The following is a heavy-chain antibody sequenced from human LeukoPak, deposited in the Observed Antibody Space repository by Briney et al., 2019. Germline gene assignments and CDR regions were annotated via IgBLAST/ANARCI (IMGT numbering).Heavy chain of an antibody. J-gene: IGHJ4*02. CDR3: ARDGLPVAMDY. Sequence: GGSLRLSCAASGFTFSSDWMTWVRQAPGKGLEWVANIKQDGSEKYYVDSVKGRFTISRDNAKNSLYLQMNSLRAEDTAVYFCARDGLPVAMDYWGQGTLVTVSS. CDR1: GFTFSSDW. V-gene: IGHV3-7*01. D-gene: IGHD2-2*01. CDR2: IKQDGSEK.